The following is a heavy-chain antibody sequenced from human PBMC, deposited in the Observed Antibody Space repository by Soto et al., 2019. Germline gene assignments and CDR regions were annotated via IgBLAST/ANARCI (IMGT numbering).Heavy chain of an antibody. CDR1: GDSLSTYY. J-gene: IGHJ6*02. CDR3: ARAFTMLRGERYYRMDA. CDR2: IYYSGTT. V-gene: IGHV4-59*12. D-gene: IGHD3-10*01. Sequence: SETLSLTCTVSGDSLSTYYWTWIPQPPGRRLEWIGYIYYSGTTDYNPSLEGRVTISVDTSKNQFSLNLRSVTAADTAVYYCARAFTMLRGERYYRMDARGPGTTVPVYS.